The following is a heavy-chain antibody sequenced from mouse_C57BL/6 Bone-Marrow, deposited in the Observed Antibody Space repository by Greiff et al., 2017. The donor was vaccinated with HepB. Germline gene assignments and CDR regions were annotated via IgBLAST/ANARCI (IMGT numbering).Heavy chain of an antibody. J-gene: IGHJ2*01. Sequence: QVQLQQSGAELVRPGTSVKMSCKASGYTFTNYWIGWAKQRPGHGLERIGDIYPGGGYTNYNEKFKGKATLTADKSSSTAYMQFSSLTSEDSAIYYCARRSPYYYGSSYGYWGQGTTLTVSS. V-gene: IGHV1-63*01. CDR2: IYPGGGYT. CDR1: GYTFTNYW. D-gene: IGHD1-1*01. CDR3: ARRSPYYYGSSYGY.